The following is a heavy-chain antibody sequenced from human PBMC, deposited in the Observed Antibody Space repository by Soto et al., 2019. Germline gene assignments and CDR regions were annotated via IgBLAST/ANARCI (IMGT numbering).Heavy chain of an antibody. D-gene: IGHD6-6*01. V-gene: IGHV4-39*01. CDR1: GGSISSSTYY. Sequence: SESLALTCTASGGSISSSTYYWGGIRQPPGKGLEWIGSMYYSGSTYYNPSLKSRVTISVDTSKNQFSLKLSSVTAADTAVYYCARQGSSYYYYGMDVWGQGTTVT. CDR3: ARQGSSYYYYGMDV. J-gene: IGHJ6*02. CDR2: MYYSGST.